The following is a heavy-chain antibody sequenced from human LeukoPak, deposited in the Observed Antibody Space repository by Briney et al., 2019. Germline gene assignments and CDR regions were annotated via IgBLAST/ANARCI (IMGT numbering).Heavy chain of an antibody. CDR1: GGSFSGYY. D-gene: IGHD3-10*01. CDR3: ARDGRGRNFDY. J-gene: IGHJ4*02. V-gene: IGHV4-34*01. CDR2: INHSGST. Sequence: SETLSLTRAVYGGSFSGYYWSWIRQPPGKGLEWIGEINHSGSTNYNPSLKSRVTISVDTTKNQFSLKLSSVTAADTAVYYCARDGRGRNFDYWGQGTLVTVSS.